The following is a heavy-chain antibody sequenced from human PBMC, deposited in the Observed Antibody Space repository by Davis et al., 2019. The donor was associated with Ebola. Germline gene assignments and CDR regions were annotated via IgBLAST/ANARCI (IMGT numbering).Heavy chain of an antibody. Sequence: SGPTLVKPTETLTLTCTVSGFSLSNARMGVSWIRQPPGKALEWLAHIFSNDEKSYSTSLKSRLTISKDTSKNQVVLTMTNMDPVDTATYYCARGTTVVYDAFDIWGQGTMVTVSS. J-gene: IGHJ3*02. CDR3: ARGTTVVYDAFDI. CDR1: GFSLSNARMG. CDR2: IFSNDEK. V-gene: IGHV2-26*01. D-gene: IGHD4-23*01.